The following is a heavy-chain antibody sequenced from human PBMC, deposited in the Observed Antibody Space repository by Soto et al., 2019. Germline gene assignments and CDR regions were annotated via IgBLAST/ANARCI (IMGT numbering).Heavy chain of an antibody. J-gene: IGHJ4*02. CDR1: GFTLSLFG. D-gene: IGHD3-10*01. Sequence: QLLESGGGLVQPGESLRLSCAASGFTLSLFGMTWVRQAPGKGLEWVSSMKTDGRHYYGHSVKGRFTISIDNSENTLFLQMTSCRAEDTAVYYCANPYGPLAFDYWGRGTLVTVS. CDR2: MKTDGRH. V-gene: IGHV3-23*01. CDR3: ANPYGPLAFDY.